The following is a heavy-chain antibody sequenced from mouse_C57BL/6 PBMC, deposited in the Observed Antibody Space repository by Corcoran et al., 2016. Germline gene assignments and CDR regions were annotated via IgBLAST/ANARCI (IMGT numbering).Heavy chain of an antibody. CDR1: GYTFTTYG. J-gene: IGHJ2*01. CDR3: ARHDGYYFSFDY. Sequence: QIQLVQSGPELKKPGETVKISCKASGYTFTTYGMSWVKQAPGKGLKWMGWINTYSGVPTYADDFKGRFAFSLETSASTAYLQINNLKNEDTATDFCARHDGYYFSFDYWGQGTTLTVSS. CDR2: INTYSGVP. D-gene: IGHD2-3*01. V-gene: IGHV9-3*01.